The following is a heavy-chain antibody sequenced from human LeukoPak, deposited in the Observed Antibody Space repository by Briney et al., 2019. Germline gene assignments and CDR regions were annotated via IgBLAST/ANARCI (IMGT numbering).Heavy chain of an antibody. J-gene: IGHJ2*01. CDR3: ARDSPRSDWYFDL. CDR2: LYGDGRT. CDR1: GVTVSSHY. Sequence: GGSLRLSCAASGVTVSSHYMSWVRQAPGMGPEWVSVLYGDGRTFYADSVKGRFTISRDNSKNMLYLQMNSLRAEDTAVYYCARDSPRSDWYFDLWGRGTLVTVSS. V-gene: IGHV3-53*01.